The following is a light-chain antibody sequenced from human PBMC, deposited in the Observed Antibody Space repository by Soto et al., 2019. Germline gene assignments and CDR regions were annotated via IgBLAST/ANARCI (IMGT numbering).Light chain of an antibody. J-gene: IGKJ5*01. CDR3: QQRSNWLAAT. Sequence: EIVLTQSPATLSLSPGERATLSCRASQSVSSYLAGYQQKPGQAPRLLIYDASNRATGIPARFSGSGSGTDFTLTISSLEPEDFAVYYCQQRSNWLAATFGQGTRLEIK. V-gene: IGKV3-11*01. CDR2: DAS. CDR1: QSVSSY.